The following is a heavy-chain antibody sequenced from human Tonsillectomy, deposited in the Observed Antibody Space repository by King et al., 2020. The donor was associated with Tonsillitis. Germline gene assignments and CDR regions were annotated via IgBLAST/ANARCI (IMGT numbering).Heavy chain of an antibody. J-gene: IGHJ5*02. Sequence: QLQESGPGLVKPSETLSLTCTVSGGSISSSSYYWGWIRQPPGKGLEGIGSIYYSGSTYYNPSLKSRVTISVDTSKNQFSLKLSSVTAADTAVYYCARLGPANVRFDPWGQGTLVTVSS. CDR3: ARLGPANVRFDP. D-gene: IGHD2-8*01. CDR1: GGSISSSSYY. V-gene: IGHV4-39*01. CDR2: IYYSGST.